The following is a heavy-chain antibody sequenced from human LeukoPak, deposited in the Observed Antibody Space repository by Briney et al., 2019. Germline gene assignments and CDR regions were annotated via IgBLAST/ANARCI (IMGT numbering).Heavy chain of an antibody. D-gene: IGHD1-26*01. J-gene: IGHJ4*02. Sequence: ASVKVSCKASGYTFTGYYMHWVRQAPGQGLEWMGWINPNSGGTNYAQKFQGRVTMTRNTSISTAYMELSSLRSEDTAVYYCARGTSGSYCDYWGQGTLVTVSS. CDR2: INPNSGGT. CDR3: ARGTSGSYCDY. CDR1: GYTFTGYY. V-gene: IGHV1-2*02.